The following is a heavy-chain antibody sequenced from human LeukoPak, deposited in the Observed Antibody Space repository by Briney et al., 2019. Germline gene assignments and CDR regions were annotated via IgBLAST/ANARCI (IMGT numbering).Heavy chain of an antibody. CDR3: AKAQDPTTVVIFVY. CDR1: GFTFSSYG. D-gene: IGHD4-23*01. CDR2: IRYDGSNK. J-gene: IGHJ4*02. Sequence: GGSLRLSCAASGFTFSSYGMHWVRQAPGKGLEWVAFIRYDGSNKYYADSVKGRFTISRDNSKNTLYLQMNSLRAEDTAVYYCAKAQDPTTVVIFVYWGQGTLVTVSS. V-gene: IGHV3-30*02.